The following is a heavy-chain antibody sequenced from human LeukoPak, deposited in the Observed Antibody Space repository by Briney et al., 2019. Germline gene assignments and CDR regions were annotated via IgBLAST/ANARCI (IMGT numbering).Heavy chain of an antibody. V-gene: IGHV2-70*11. D-gene: IGHD3-9*01. Sequence: SGPALVKPPQTLTLTCTFSGFSLSTIGMCVSWIREPPGKALEWLARIDWDDDNYYSTSLKTRLTISKDTSKNQVVLTMTNMDPVDTATYYCARMILTGYHPYGMDVWGQGTTVTVSS. CDR2: IDWDDDN. CDR1: GFSLSTIGMC. CDR3: ARMILTGYHPYGMDV. J-gene: IGHJ6*02.